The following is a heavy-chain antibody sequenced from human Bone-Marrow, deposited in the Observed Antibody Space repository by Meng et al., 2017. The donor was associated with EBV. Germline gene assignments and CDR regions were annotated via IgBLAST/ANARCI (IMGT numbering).Heavy chain of an antibody. CDR1: GGTFSSYA. Sequence: QVRRVQSGAEVKRPGSSGKVSCKASGGTFSSYAISWVRQAPGQGLEWMGGIIPIFGTANYAQKFQGRVTITADESTSTAYMELSSLRSEDTAVYYCARDPGYAGYFDYWGQGTLVTVSS. J-gene: IGHJ4*02. CDR3: ARDPGYAGYFDY. D-gene: IGHD5-12*01. V-gene: IGHV1-69*01. CDR2: IIPIFGTA.